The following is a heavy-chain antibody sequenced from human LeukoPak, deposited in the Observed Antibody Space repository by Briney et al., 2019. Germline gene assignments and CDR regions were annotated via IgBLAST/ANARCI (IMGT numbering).Heavy chain of an antibody. Sequence: SETLSLTCAVYGGSFSGYYWSWIRQPPGKGLEWIGEINHSGSTNYNPSLKSRVTISVDTSKNQFSLKLSSVTAADTAVYYCARFELESYGSGTGTSDAFDIWGQGTMVTVSS. J-gene: IGHJ3*02. CDR2: INHSGST. CDR1: GGSFSGYY. CDR3: ARFELESYGSGTGTSDAFDI. V-gene: IGHV4-34*01. D-gene: IGHD3-10*01.